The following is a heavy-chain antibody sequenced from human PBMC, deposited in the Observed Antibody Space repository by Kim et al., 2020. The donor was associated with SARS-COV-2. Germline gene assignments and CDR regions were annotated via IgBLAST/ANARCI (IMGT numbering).Heavy chain of an antibody. V-gene: IGHV5-10-1*01. CDR3: ARHAGSGPYGYYYGMDV. Sequence: GESLKISCKGSGYSFTSYWISWVRQMPGKGLEWMGRIDPSDSYTNYSPSFQGHVTISADKSISTAYLQWSSLKASDTAMYYCARHAGSGPYGYYYGMDVWGQGTTVTVSS. J-gene: IGHJ6*02. D-gene: IGHD6-19*01. CDR1: GYSFTSYW. CDR2: IDPSDSYT.